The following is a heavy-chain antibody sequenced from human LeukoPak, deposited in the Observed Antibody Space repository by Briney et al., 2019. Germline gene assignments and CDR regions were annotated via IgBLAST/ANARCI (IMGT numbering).Heavy chain of an antibody. V-gene: IGHV3-30*04. CDR3: ARLGIGPLFYDY. Sequence: GGSLRLSCAASGFTFSSYAMHWVRQAPGKGLEWVAVISYDGSNKYYADSVKGRFTISRDNSKNTLYLQMNSLRAEDTAVYYCARLGIGPLFYDYWGQGTLVTVSS. CDR1: GFTFSSYA. CDR2: ISYDGSNK. J-gene: IGHJ4*02. D-gene: IGHD2-21*01.